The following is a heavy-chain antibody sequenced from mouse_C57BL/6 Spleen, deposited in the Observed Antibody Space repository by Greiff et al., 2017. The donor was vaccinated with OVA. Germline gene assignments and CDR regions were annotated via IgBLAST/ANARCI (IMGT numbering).Heavy chain of an antibody. V-gene: IGHV1-53*01. Sequence: QVQLQQPGTELVQSGASAKLSCRASRYTFTSYWMHWVKQRPGQGLEWIGNINPSNGGTNYNEKFKSKATLTVDKSSSTAYMQLSSLTSEDSAVYYCASDYYGSSPMYFDVWATGTPVTVSS. CDR1: RYTFTSYW. D-gene: IGHD1-1*01. J-gene: IGHJ1*03. CDR3: ASDYYGSSPMYFDV. CDR2: INPSNGGT.